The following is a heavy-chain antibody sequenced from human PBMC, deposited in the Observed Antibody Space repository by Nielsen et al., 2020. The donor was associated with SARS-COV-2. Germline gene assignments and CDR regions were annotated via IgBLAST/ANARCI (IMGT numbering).Heavy chain of an antibody. CDR3: ARDKSGSYSGLFDY. J-gene: IGHJ4*02. CDR2: ISYDGSNK. D-gene: IGHD1-26*01. V-gene: IGHV3-30*03. Sequence: GGSLRLSCAASGFTFSSYGMHWVRQAPGKGLEWVAVISYDGSNKYYADSVKGRFTISRDNSKNTLYLQMNSLRAEDTAVYYCARDKSGSYSGLFDYWGQGTLVTVSS. CDR1: GFTFSSYG.